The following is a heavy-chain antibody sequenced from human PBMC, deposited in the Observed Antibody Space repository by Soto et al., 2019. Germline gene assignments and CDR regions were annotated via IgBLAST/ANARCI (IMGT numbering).Heavy chain of an antibody. CDR3: AILLTGYMNFDY. Sequence: GASVKVSCKASGGTFRRYAISWVRQAPGQGLEWMGGIIPIFGTANYAQKFQGRVTMTADESTSTTYMELSSLRSEDTAVYYCAILLTGYMNFDYWGQGTLVTVSS. D-gene: IGHD3-9*01. V-gene: IGHV1-69*13. CDR1: GGTFRRYA. J-gene: IGHJ4*02. CDR2: IIPIFGTA.